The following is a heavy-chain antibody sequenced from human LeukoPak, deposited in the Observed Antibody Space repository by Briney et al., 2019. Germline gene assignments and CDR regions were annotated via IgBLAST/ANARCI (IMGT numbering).Heavy chain of an antibody. V-gene: IGHV4-59*02. Sequence: SETLSLTCTVSGGSVSDYYWSWIRQSPGQGLQWIGYIFSHGGTDYNPSLKGRVTISVDTSKNQFSLQLTSVTAADTAVYYCASTHGRYDTSGYHLNYFDPWGQGTLATVSS. CDR2: IFSHGGT. CDR1: GGSVSDYY. D-gene: IGHD3-22*01. CDR3: ASTHGRYDTSGYHLNYFDP. J-gene: IGHJ5*02.